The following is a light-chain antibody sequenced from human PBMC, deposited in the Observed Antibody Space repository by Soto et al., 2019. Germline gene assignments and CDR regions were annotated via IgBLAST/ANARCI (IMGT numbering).Light chain of an antibody. Sequence: QSVLTQPASVSGSPGQSITISCTGTSSDVGGYNYVSWYQQHPGKAPKLMIYDVSNRPSGVSARFSGSKSGNTASLTISGLQADDEADYYCSSFTSSNTYVFGTGTKVTVL. J-gene: IGLJ1*01. V-gene: IGLV2-14*01. CDR3: SSFTSSNTYV. CDR2: DVS. CDR1: SSDVGGYNY.